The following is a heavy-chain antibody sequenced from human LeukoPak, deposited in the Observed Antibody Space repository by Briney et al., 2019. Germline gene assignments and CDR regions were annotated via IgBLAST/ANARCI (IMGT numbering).Heavy chain of an antibody. CDR3: ARTRSGWDFAY. D-gene: IGHD6-19*01. CDR2: ISAYNGNT. CDR1: GGTFSSYA. J-gene: IGHJ4*02. Sequence: GSSVKVSCKASGGTFSSYAISWVRQAPGQGLEWMGWISAYNGNTNYAQKLQGRVTMTTDTSTSTAYMELRSLRSDDTAVYYCARTRSGWDFAYWGQGTLVTVSS. V-gene: IGHV1-18*01.